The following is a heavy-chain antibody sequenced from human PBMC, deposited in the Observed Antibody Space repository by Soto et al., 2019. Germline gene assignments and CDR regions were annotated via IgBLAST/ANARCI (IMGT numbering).Heavy chain of an antibody. CDR2: INEGGDST. J-gene: IGHJ4*02. CDR1: GFIFSHYA. CDR3: VKDYSANRLETTPFDY. V-gene: IGHV3-23*01. D-gene: IGHD1-26*01. Sequence: GGSLRLSCAASGFIFSHYAMTWVRQTPGKGLEWVSTINEGGDSTFYADSVKGRFTISRDSSENTLYLQMNSLRVEDTAIYYCVKDYSANRLETTPFDYWGRGTLVTVSS.